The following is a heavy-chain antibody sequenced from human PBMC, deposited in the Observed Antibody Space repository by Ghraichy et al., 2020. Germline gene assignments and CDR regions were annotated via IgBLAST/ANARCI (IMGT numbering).Heavy chain of an antibody. J-gene: IGHJ6*01. CDR2: ISYDGSNK. Sequence: LEWVAVISYDGSNKYYADSVKVRFTISRDNSKNTLYLQMNSLRAEDTAVYYCGRDREYCSSHSCYAYCYYGMEVWGQG. CDR3: GRDREYCSSHSCYAYCYYGMEV. V-gene: IGHV3-30*03. D-gene: IGHD2-2*01.